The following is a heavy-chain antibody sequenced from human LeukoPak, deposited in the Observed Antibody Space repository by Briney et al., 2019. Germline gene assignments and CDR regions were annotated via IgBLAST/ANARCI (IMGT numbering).Heavy chain of an antibody. CDR2: INPNSGDT. J-gene: IGHJ4*02. D-gene: IGHD1-26*01. V-gene: IGHV1-2*02. CDR1: GCTFTGYY. Sequence: ASVKVSSKASGCTFTGYYMHWVRQAPGQGPEWMGWINPNSGDTNYAQKFQDRITLTTDTSISTAYMELNRLRSDDTAVYYCARVMWGATAFDYWGQGTLVTVSS. CDR3: ARVMWGATAFDY.